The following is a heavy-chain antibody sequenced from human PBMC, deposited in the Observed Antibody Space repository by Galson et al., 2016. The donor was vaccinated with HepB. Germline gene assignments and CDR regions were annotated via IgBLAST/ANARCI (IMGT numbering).Heavy chain of an antibody. CDR1: GFTFSTYS. D-gene: IGHD2-21*02. V-gene: IGHV3-48*01. CDR2: ISRSISTV. Sequence: SLRLSCAASGFTFSTYSMNWVRQAPGKGLEWVSYISRSISTVHYADSVKGRFTISRDNAKNSLYLQMNSLRTEDTAVYYCAKGGTCGGGCYYFDFWGQGTLVPVSS. CDR3: AKGGTCGGGCYYFDF. J-gene: IGHJ4*02.